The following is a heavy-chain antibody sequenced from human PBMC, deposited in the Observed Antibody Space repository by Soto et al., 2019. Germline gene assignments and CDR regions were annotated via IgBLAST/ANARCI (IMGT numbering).Heavy chain of an antibody. CDR1: GFTFSSLA. CDR2: ITNGDGGGT. Sequence: LRLSCAASGFTFSSLAMSWVRQAPGKGLQWVSMITNGDGGGTYYADSVKGRFTISRDNSKNTLYLQMNGLRAEDTAVYYCASRDPGTSVDYWGQGTLVTVSS. CDR3: ASRDPGTSVDY. D-gene: IGHD1-7*01. J-gene: IGHJ4*02. V-gene: IGHV3-23*01.